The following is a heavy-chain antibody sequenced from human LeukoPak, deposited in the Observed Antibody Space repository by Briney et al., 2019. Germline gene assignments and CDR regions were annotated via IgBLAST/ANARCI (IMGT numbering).Heavy chain of an antibody. V-gene: IGHV3-11*05. CDR2: ISSSSTYT. Sequence: GGSLRLSRAASGFTFSDYYMSWIRQAPGKGLAWVSYISSSSTYTNYADSVKGRFTISRDNAKNSLYLQMNSLRAEDTDVYYCARGEGSSNSNWFDPWGQGTLVTVSS. CDR3: ARGEGSSNSNWFDP. CDR1: GFTFSDYY. J-gene: IGHJ5*02. D-gene: IGHD3-10*01.